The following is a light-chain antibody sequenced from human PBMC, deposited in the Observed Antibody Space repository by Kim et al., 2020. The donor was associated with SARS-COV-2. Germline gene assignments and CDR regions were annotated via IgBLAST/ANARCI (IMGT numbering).Light chain of an antibody. V-gene: IGLV3-1*01. CDR1: ERVVKS. CDR2: QDS. J-gene: IGLJ1*01. Sequence: PGQAGTITVSEDERVVKSAYWYHHKPDQSPVLFIYQDSKRPTGGPEGFSGSNAGNTATLTISGTRAMDEADYNCQAWDSSTSYVFGTGTKVTVL. CDR3: QAWDSSTSYV.